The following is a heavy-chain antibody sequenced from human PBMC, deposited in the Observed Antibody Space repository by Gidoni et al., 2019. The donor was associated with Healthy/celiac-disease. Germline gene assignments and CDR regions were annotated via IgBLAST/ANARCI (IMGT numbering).Heavy chain of an antibody. V-gene: IGHV3-43D*03. CDR1: GFTFDDYA. Sequence: EVQLVESGGVVVQPGGSLRLSCAASGFTFDDYAMHWVRQAPGKGLEWVSLISWDGGSTYYADSVKGRFTISRDNSKNSLYLQMNSLRAEDTALYYCAKDLYSRESVYYGMDVWGKGTTVTVSS. CDR3: AKDLYSRESVYYGMDV. D-gene: IGHD6-13*01. CDR2: ISWDGGST. J-gene: IGHJ6*04.